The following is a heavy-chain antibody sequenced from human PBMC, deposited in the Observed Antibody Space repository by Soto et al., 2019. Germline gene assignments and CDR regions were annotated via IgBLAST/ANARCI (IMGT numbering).Heavy chain of an antibody. J-gene: IGHJ6*03. CDR2: TYYRSKWYN. Sequence: PQRLSLTCVISGDSLSSKSTAWDWTRQYPSRGLEWLGRTYYRSKWYNDYAVSVKSRVTINPDTSKKQFSLQLNSVTPEDTAVYYCVGSSSLCLYYYYMDVWGKGTTVTVSS. D-gene: IGHD6-6*01. V-gene: IGHV6-1*01. CDR1: GDSLSSKSTA. CDR3: VGSSSLCLYYYYMDV.